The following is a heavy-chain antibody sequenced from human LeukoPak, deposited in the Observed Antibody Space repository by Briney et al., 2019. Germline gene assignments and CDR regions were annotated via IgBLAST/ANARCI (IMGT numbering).Heavy chain of an antibody. V-gene: IGHV4-39*07. J-gene: IGHJ3*02. CDR3: ARVDRSAFDI. CDR2: IYYSGST. CDR1: GGSISSSSYY. D-gene: IGHD3/OR15-3a*01. Sequence: SETLSLTCTVSGGSISSSSYYWGWIRQPPGKGLEWIGSIYYSGSTYYNPSLKSRVTISVDTSKNQFSLKLSSVTAADTAVYYCARVDRSAFDIWGQGTMVTVSS.